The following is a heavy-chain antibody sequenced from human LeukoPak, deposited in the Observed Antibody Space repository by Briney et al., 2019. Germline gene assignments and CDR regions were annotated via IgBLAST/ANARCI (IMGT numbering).Heavy chain of an antibody. D-gene: IGHD5-18*01. J-gene: IGHJ4*02. CDR1: GFTFSSYS. Sequence: GGSLRLSCAASGFTFSSYSMNWVRQAPGKGLEWLSSISSSSSYIYYADSVKGRFTISRDNAKNSLYLQMNSLRAEDTAVYYCARGGLYSYGSSYWGQGTLVTVSS. CDR2: ISSSSSYI. V-gene: IGHV3-21*01. CDR3: ARGGLYSYGSSY.